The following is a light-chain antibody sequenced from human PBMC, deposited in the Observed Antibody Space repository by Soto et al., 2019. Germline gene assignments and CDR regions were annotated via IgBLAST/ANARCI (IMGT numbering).Light chain of an antibody. CDR1: QGISSS. V-gene: IGKV1-9*01. CDR2: AAS. CDR3: QQLNSYPLT. Sequence: DIQMTQSPSTLSGYVGDRVTITCRASQGISSSLAWYQQEPGKAPKLLIYAASTLQSGVPSRFSGSGSGTEFTLTISSLQPEDFATYYCQQLNSYPLTFGGGTNVDIK. J-gene: IGKJ4*01.